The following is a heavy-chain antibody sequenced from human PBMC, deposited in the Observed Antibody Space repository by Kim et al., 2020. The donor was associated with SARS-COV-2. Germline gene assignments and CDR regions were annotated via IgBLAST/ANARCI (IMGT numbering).Heavy chain of an antibody. V-gene: IGHV1-3*01. D-gene: IGHD3-10*01. CDR2: INCGNGNT. Sequence: ASVKVSCKASGYTFTTYAMHWVRQAPGQRLEWMGWINCGNGNTKYSQKFQDRVTITRDTSASSAYMELSSLRSEDTAVYYCAREGVSSGRTQDGMDVWGQGTTVTVSS. J-gene: IGHJ6*02. CDR1: GYTFTTYA. CDR3: AREGVSSGRTQDGMDV.